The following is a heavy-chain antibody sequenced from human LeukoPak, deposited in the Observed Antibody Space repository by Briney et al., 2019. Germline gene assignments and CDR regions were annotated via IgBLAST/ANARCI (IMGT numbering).Heavy chain of an antibody. J-gene: IGHJ4*02. CDR2: ISWNSGSI. V-gene: IGHV3-9*01. D-gene: IGHD4-23*01. CDR1: GFTFDDYA. Sequence: GGSLRLSCAASGFTFDDYAMHWVRQAPGKGLEWVSGISWNSGSIGYADSVKGRFTISRDNAKNSLYLQMNSLRAEDTAVYYCARDVNDDYGGQRYFDYWGQGTLVTVSS. CDR3: ARDVNDDYGGQRYFDY.